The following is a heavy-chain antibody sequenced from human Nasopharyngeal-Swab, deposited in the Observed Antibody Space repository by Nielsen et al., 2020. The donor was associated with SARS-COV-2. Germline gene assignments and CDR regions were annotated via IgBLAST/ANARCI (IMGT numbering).Heavy chain of an antibody. CDR1: GFPLSHYY. J-gene: IGHJ3*02. CDR2: IKQDGSEQ. V-gene: IGHV3-7*04. CDR3: ARESVVTGMDDATDI. D-gene: IGHD2-21*02. Sequence: GGSLRLSCAASGFPLSHYYMTWVRQPPGKGLEWVSNIKQDGSEQFYADSVKGRSTISRDNAKNSLYLQMDSLRADDTAVYYCARESVVTGMDDATDIWGQGTMVTVSS.